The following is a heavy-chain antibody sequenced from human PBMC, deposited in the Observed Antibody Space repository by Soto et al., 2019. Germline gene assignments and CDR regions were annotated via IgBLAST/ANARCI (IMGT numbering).Heavy chain of an antibody. CDR3: ARGRYCLTGRCFPNWFDS. J-gene: IGHJ5*01. V-gene: IGHV4-30-4*01. CDR2: IYKSATT. Sequence: SETLSLTCSVSGDSISNLDYFWAWIRQPPGQALEYIGYIYKSATTYYNPSFESRVAISVDTSKSQFSLNVTSLTAADTAVYFCARGRYCLTGRCFPNWFDSWGQGALVTVSS. CDR1: GDSISNLDYF. D-gene: IGHD7-27*01.